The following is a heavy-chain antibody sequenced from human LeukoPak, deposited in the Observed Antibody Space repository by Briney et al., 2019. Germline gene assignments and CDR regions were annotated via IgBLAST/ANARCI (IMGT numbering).Heavy chain of an antibody. V-gene: IGHV4-34*01. Sequence: SGSTNYNPSLKSRVTISVDTSKNQFPLKLSSVTAADTAVYYCARGLLRYNWNYAAGGPIDYWGQGTLVTVSS. CDR2: SGST. D-gene: IGHD1-7*01. J-gene: IGHJ4*02. CDR3: ARGLLRYNWNYAAGGPIDY.